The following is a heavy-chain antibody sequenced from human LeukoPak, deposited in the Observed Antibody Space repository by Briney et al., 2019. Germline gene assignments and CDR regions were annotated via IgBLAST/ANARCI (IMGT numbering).Heavy chain of an antibody. D-gene: IGHD3-16*01. Sequence: GGSLRLSCATSGFTFTNYGMHWVRQAPGRGLEWVAALWSDGIKTSYADSVKGRFTISRDNAKNSLYLQMSNLRAEDTAVYFCARGGGLDVWGQGATVTVSS. CDR2: LWSDGIKT. J-gene: IGHJ6*02. V-gene: IGHV3-33*03. CDR3: ARGGGLDV. CDR1: GFTFTNYG.